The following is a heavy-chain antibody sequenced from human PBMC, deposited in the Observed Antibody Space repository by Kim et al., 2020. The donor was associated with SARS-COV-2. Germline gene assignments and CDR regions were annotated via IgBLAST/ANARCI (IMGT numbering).Heavy chain of an antibody. CDR3: ARHLRTSGNFYFDY. D-gene: IGHD1-1*01. J-gene: IGHJ4*02. V-gene: IGHV4-59*08. CDR2: IDYSGST. Sequence: SETLSLTCTVSGDSFTSDYWSWFRQSPGKGLEWIGHIDYSGSTDSNTSLRGRVTISVDTPKNQFSLRLRSVTAADTAIYYCARHLRTSGNFYFDYWGQGTQVTVSS. CDR1: GDSFTSDY.